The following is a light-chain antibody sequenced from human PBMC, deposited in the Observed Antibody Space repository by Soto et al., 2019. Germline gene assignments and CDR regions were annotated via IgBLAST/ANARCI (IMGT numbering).Light chain of an antibody. CDR2: KAS. V-gene: IGKV1-5*03. CDR3: QQYHSYPYT. Sequence: DIQMTQSPSTLSASVGDRVTITCRASQSISSWVAWYQQKPGKDPKLLIYKASSLESGVPSRFSGSGSGTEFTLTISSLQPDDFATYYCQQYHSYPYTFGQGTKLEIK. CDR1: QSISSW. J-gene: IGKJ2*01.